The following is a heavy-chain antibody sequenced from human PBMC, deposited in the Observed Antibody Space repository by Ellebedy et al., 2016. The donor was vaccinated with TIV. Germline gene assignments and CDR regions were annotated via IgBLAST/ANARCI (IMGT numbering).Heavy chain of an antibody. CDR2: IIPIFGTA. CDR1: GGTFSSYA. D-gene: IGHD1-26*01. CDR3: ARERWELPPSAPTSGDYGMDV. Sequence: SVKVSXXASGGTFSSYAISWVRQAPGQGHEWMGGIIPIFGTANYAQKFQGRVTITADKSTSTAYMELSSLRSEDTAVYYCARERWELPPSAPTSGDYGMDVWGQGTTVTVSS. V-gene: IGHV1-69*06. J-gene: IGHJ6*02.